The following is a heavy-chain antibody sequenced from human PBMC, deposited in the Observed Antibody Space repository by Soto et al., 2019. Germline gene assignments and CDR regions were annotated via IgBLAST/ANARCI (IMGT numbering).Heavy chain of an antibody. V-gene: IGHV3-23*01. CDR1: GFSFCGYT. CDR2: INGGGGTT. CDR3: AKDRHPDGIWTFDY. J-gene: IGHJ4*02. Sequence: GGAPRLSSASPGFSFCGYTMNWGRPAQGKVLEWISGINGGGGTTYYADSVKGRFTISRDDSKNILYLQMNSPRAEDTAIYYCAKDRHPDGIWTFDYWGRGTLVTVSS. D-gene: IGHD3-9*01.